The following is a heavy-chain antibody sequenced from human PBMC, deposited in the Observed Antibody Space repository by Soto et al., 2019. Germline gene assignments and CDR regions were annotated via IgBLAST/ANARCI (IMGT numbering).Heavy chain of an antibody. CDR3: AKGFIVVVTVLRPDDAFDV. V-gene: IGHV3-23*01. D-gene: IGHD2-21*02. CDR2: ISGGGGST. Sequence: DVQLLESGGGLVQPGGSLRLACAASGFTFGNYAINWVRLARGKGLEWVSGISGGGGSTYYADSVKGRFTIFRDTSKNTVFLQMNSLRADDTAVYYCAKGFIVVVTVLRPDDAFDVWGQGTMVTVSS. J-gene: IGHJ3*01. CDR1: GFTFGNYA.